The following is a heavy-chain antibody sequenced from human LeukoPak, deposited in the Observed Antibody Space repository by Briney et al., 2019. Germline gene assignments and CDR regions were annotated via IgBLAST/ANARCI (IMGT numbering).Heavy chain of an antibody. CDR3: ARRVFPDYFDY. Sequence: SETLSLTCAVSGYSISSGYYWGWIRQPPGKGLEWIGSIYHSGSTYYNPSLKSRVTISVDTSKNQLSLKLSSVTAADTAVYYCARRVFPDYFDYWGQGTLVTVSS. V-gene: IGHV4-38-2*01. CDR2: IYHSGST. D-gene: IGHD6-13*01. CDR1: GYSISSGYY. J-gene: IGHJ4*02.